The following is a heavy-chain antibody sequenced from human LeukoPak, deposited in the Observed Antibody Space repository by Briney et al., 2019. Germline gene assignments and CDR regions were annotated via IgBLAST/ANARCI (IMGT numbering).Heavy chain of an antibody. Sequence: GASVKVCCKASGYTFTSYGISWVRQAPGQGLEWMGWISAYNGNTNYAQKLQGRVTMTTDTSTSTAYMELRSLRSDDTAVYYCARATISTRYYYYYGMDVWGQGTTVTVSS. CDR1: GYTFTSYG. CDR2: ISAYNGNT. CDR3: ARATISTRYYYYYGMDV. D-gene: IGHD5-12*01. J-gene: IGHJ6*02. V-gene: IGHV1-18*01.